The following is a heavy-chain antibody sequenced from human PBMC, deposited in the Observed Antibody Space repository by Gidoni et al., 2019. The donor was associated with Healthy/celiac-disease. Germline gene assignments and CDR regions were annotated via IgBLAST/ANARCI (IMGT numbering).Heavy chain of an antibody. CDR2: ISAYKGNT. CDR3: ARGIMGATTVYYMDV. V-gene: IGHV1-18*04. CDR1: GYTFTSYG. Sequence: QVQLVQSGAEVTKPGASVTVSSTTSGYTFTSYGISWVRQAPGQGLEWRGWISAYKGNTNYAQKPQGRVTMTTDTATSTDYMELRSLRSDDTAVYYCARGIMGATTVYYMDVWGKGTTVTVSS. D-gene: IGHD1-26*01. J-gene: IGHJ6*03.